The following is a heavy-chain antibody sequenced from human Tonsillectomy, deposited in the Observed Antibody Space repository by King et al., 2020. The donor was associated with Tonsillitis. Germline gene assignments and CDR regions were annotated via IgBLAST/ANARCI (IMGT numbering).Heavy chain of an antibody. D-gene: IGHD3-10*01. CDR3: ARSLDGSGSYTNGSP. Sequence: VQLVESGGGLVQPGGSLSLSCAASGFTISNYAMSWVRQAPGKGLEWVSVVYGAGSTTYYADSVKGRFTISRDNSKNTLYLQMNSLRAEDTAVYYCARSLDGSGSYTNGSPWGQGTLVTVSS. CDR1: GFTISNYA. CDR2: VYGAGSTT. J-gene: IGHJ4*02. V-gene: IGHV3-23*03.